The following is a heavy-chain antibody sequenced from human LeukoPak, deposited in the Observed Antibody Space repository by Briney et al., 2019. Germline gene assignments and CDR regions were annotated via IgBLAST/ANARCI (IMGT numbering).Heavy chain of an antibody. CDR1: GFTFSSYG. CDR2: ISGSGGST. J-gene: IGHJ6*03. V-gene: IGHV3-23*01. Sequence: GGSLRLSCAASGFTFSSYGMSWVRQAPGKGVEWVSAISGSGGSTYYADSVKGRFTISRDNSKDTLYLQMNSLRAEDTAVYFCVKVFRTIPVAGTTFYYFYMDVWGEGTTVTVSS. CDR3: VKVFRTIPVAGTTFYYFYMDV. D-gene: IGHD6-19*01.